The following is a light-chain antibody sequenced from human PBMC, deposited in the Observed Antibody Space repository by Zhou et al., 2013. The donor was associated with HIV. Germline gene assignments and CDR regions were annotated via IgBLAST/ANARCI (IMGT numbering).Light chain of an antibody. CDR1: QSVSSSY. CDR2: GAS. CDR3: QQYGGSPWT. J-gene: IGKJ1*01. Sequence: EVVMTQSPATLSLSPGERATLSCRASQSVSSSYLAWYQQKPGQAPRLLIYGASSRATGIPDRFSGSGSGTDFTFTIARLEPEDFAVYYCQQYGGSPWTFGQGTKVDIK. V-gene: IGKV3-20*01.